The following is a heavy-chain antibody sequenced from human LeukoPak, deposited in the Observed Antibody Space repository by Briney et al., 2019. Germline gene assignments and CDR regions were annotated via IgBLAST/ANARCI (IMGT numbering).Heavy chain of an antibody. CDR2: ISSSGST. CDR1: GDSISSGDYY. V-gene: IGHV4-61*02. J-gene: IGHJ4*02. Sequence: SETLSLTCTVSGDSISSGDYYWSWIRQPAGTGLEWIGRISSSGSTNYNPSLKSRVTISLDTSKNQFSLKLSSVTAADTAVYYCARGANTIFGVVIMGPFDYWGQGTLVTVSS. D-gene: IGHD3-3*01. CDR3: ARGANTIFGVVIMGPFDY.